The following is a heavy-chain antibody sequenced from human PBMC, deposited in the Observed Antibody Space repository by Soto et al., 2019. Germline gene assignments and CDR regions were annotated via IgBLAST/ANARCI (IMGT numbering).Heavy chain of an antibody. CDR3: ARDYSSGWYGL. CDR2: IHYSGTT. V-gene: IGHV4-61*01. Sequence: QVQLQESGPGLVKPSETLSLTCTVSGGSVSSSHYWSWIRQPPGKRLEWIGYIHYSGTTNYSPSFKCRVSISLDTSKNQVSLKLSSVTAADTAVYYCARDYSSGWYGLWGQGTLVTVSS. J-gene: IGHJ4*02. CDR1: GGSVSSSHY. D-gene: IGHD6-19*01.